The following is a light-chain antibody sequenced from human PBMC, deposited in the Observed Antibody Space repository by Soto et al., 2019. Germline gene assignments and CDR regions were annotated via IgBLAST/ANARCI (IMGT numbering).Light chain of an antibody. CDR1: QSVNRD. J-gene: IGKJ5*01. Sequence: EIVMTQSPATLSVSPGERATLSCRASQSVNRDLAWYQQKPGQAPRLLIYAASTRATGIPPRFSGSGSGTEFTLTISSLQSEDFAVYYCQQYSNWPPITFGQGTRLEIK. CDR2: AAS. CDR3: QQYSNWPPIT. V-gene: IGKV3-15*01.